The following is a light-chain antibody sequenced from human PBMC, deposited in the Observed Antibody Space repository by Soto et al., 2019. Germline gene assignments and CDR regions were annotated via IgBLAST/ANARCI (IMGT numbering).Light chain of an antibody. Sequence: QSALTQPPSVSGSPGQSVTISCTGTSSDVASYNRVSWYQQPPGTAPKLMIYEVSNRPSGVPDRFSGSKSGNTASLTISGLQAEDEADYYCSSYTSSSTDVFGTGTKVTVL. CDR1: SSDVASYNR. CDR2: EVS. CDR3: SSYTSSSTDV. V-gene: IGLV2-18*02. J-gene: IGLJ1*01.